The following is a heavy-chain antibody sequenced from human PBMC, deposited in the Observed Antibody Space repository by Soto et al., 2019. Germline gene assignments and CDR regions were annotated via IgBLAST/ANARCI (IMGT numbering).Heavy chain of an antibody. CDR1: GYSFTDYH. V-gene: IGHV1-2*04. D-gene: IGHD2-8*01. Sequence: GASVKVSCKASGYSFTDYHIHWVRQAPGQGLEWLGRINPKSGGTSTAQKFQGWVTMTTDTSISTASMELTRLTSDDTAIYYCALVHPTDCSNGVCSFFYNHDMDVWG. CDR3: ALVHPTDCSNGVCSFFYNHDMDV. J-gene: IGHJ6*02. CDR2: INPKSGGT.